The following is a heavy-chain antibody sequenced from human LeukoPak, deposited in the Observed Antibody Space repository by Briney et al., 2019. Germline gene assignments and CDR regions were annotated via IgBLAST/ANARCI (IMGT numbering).Heavy chain of an antibody. CDR1: GGSLSGYY. Sequence: PSETLSLTCAVYGGSLSGYYWSWIRQPPGKGLEWIGSIYYTGSTYYNPSLKSRVTIPVDTSKNQFSLKLSSLTATDTAVYYCARLAVEMATINYWGQGTLVTVSS. J-gene: IGHJ4*02. CDR3: ARLAVEMATINY. CDR2: IYYTGST. V-gene: IGHV4-34*01. D-gene: IGHD5-24*01.